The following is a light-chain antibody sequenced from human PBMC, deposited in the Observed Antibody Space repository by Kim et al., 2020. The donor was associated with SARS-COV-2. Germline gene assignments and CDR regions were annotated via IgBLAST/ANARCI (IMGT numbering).Light chain of an antibody. V-gene: IGLV3-19*01. Sequence: SSELTQDPAVSVALGQTVRITCQGDSRRSYYASWYQQKPGQAPVLVIYGKNNLPSGIPDRFSGSSSGNTASLTITGAQAEDEADYYCNSRDSSGNHVFGTGTKVTVL. CDR1: SRRSYY. CDR3: NSRDSSGNHV. CDR2: GKN. J-gene: IGLJ1*01.